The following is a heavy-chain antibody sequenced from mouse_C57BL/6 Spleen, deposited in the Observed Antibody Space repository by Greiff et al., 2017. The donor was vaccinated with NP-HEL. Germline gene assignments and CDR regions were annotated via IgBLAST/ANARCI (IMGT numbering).Heavy chain of an antibody. Sequence: VQLQQSGAELARPGASVKMSCKASGYTFTSYTMHWVKQRPGPGLEWIGYINPSSGYTKYNQKFKDKATLTADKSSSTAYMQRSILTSEDSAVYYCARSGSHFDYWGQGTTLTVAS. D-gene: IGHD1-3*01. CDR2: INPSSGYT. CDR3: ARSGSHFDY. CDR1: GYTFTSYT. J-gene: IGHJ2*01. V-gene: IGHV1-4*01.